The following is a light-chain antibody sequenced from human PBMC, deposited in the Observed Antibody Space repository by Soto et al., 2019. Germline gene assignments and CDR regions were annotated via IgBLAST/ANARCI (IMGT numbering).Light chain of an antibody. J-gene: IGKJ1*01. Sequence: DIQMTQSPSTLSASVGDRVTITCRASQSISSWLAWYQQKPGKAPKLLIYDASSLESGVPSRFSGSGSGTEFTLTISRLQPDDFAPYYCQQYNSYSGTFGQGAKVERK. CDR1: QSISSW. V-gene: IGKV1-5*01. CDR3: QQYNSYSGT. CDR2: DAS.